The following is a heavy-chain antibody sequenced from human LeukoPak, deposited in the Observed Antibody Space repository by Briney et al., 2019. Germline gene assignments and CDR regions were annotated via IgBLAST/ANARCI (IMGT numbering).Heavy chain of an antibody. D-gene: IGHD5-12*01. Sequence: GGSLRLSCAASGFSFSDHYMTWVRQAPGKGLEWLSYISRSGSDIDYAGSVKGRFTIFRDNAKNSLYLQMNSLRAEDTAVYYCARGAGRSGSDYWGQGTLVTVSS. CDR2: ISRSGSDI. CDR1: GFSFSDHY. V-gene: IGHV3-11*01. CDR3: ARGAGRSGSDY. J-gene: IGHJ4*02.